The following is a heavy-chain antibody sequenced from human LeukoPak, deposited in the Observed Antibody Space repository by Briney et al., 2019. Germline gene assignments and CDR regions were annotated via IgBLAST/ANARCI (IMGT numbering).Heavy chain of an antibody. J-gene: IGHJ4*02. CDR2: ITTGSSTI. D-gene: IGHD1-26*01. V-gene: IGHV3-48*02. CDR3: VRRAVGAKPFDY. CDR1: GFMFSTYN. Sequence: SGGSLRLSCAASGFMFSTYNMNWVRQAPGKGLEWISFITTGSSTIYYADSVKGRYTISRDNVKNSLYLQMDSLRDEDTAVYYCVRRAVGAKPFDYWGQGTLVTVSS.